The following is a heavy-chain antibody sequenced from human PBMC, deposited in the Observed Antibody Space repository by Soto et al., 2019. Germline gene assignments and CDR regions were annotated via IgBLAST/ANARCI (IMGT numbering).Heavy chain of an antibody. J-gene: IGHJ3*02. CDR2: IYYSGST. CDR1: GGSISSGGYY. D-gene: IGHD3-22*01. Sequence: KSSETLSLTCTVSGGSISSGGYYWSWIRQHPGKGLEWIGYIYYSGSTYYNPSLKSRVTISVDTSKNQFSLKLSSVTAADTAVYYCARVYYYDSSGYYRPFGAFDIWGQGTMVTVSS. V-gene: IGHV4-31*03. CDR3: ARVYYYDSSGYYRPFGAFDI.